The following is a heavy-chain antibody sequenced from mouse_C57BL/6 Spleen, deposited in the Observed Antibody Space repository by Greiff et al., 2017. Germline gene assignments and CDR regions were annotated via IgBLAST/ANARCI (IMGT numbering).Heavy chain of an antibody. J-gene: IGHJ2*01. D-gene: IGHD2-1*01. CDR3: TRGGNYGYFDY. V-gene: IGHV6-6*01. CDR1: GFTFSDAW. CDR2: IRNKANNHAT. Sequence: EVMLVESGGGLVQPGGSMKLSCAASGFTFSDAWMDWVRQSPEQGLEWVAEIRNKANNHATYYAESVKGRFTISRDDSKSSVYLQMNSLRAEDTGIYYCTRGGNYGYFDYWGQGTTLTVSS.